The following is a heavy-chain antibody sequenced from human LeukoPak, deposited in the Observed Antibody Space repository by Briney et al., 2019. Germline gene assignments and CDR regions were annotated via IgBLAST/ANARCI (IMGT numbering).Heavy chain of an antibody. V-gene: IGHV4-59*01. CDR3: ARDGEMATTTYNWFDP. CDR1: GGSISSYC. CDR2: IYYSGST. J-gene: IGHJ5*02. Sequence: SETLSLTCTVSGGSISSYCWSWIRQPPGKGLEWIGYIYYSGSTNYNPSLKSRVTISVDTSKNQFSLKLSSVTAADTAVYYCARDGEMATTTYNWFDPWGQGTLVTVSS. D-gene: IGHD5-24*01.